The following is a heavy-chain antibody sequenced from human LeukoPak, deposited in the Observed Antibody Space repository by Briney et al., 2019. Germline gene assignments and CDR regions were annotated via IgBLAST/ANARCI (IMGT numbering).Heavy chain of an antibody. Sequence: PSGTLSLTCTVSGGSISSGDYYWSWIHQPPGKGLEWIGYIYYSGSTYYNPSLKSRVTISVDTSKNQFSLKLSSVTAADTAVYYCASGYSYGYPYGMDVWGQGTTVTVSS. CDR3: ASGYSYGYPYGMDV. J-gene: IGHJ6*02. V-gene: IGHV4-30-4*01. D-gene: IGHD5-18*01. CDR1: GGSISSGDYY. CDR2: IYYSGST.